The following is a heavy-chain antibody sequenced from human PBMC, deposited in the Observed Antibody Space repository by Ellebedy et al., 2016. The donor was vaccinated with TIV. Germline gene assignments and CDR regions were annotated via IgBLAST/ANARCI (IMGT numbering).Heavy chain of an antibody. J-gene: IGHJ2*01. CDR2: TIPIFGTA. CDR1: GGTFSKYA. V-gene: IGHV1-69*13. CDR3: AIDRAPDGRNWYFDL. Sequence: AASVKVSCKASGGTFSKYAINWVRQAPGQGLEWMGGTIPIFGTANYAQKLQGRITIIADESTSTAYMERSSLRSEDTAVYYCAIDRAPDGRNWYFDLWGRGTLVTVSS.